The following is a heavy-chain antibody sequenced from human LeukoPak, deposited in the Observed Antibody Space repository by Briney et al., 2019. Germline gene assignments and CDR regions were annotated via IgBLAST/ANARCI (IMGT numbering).Heavy chain of an antibody. CDR3: ARTLWFGELVYFDY. V-gene: IGHV4-30-4*01. J-gene: IGHJ4*02. Sequence: SETLSLTCTVSGGSISSGDYYWSWIRQPPGKGLEWIGYIYYSGSTYYNPSLKSRVTISVDTSKNQFSLKLSSVTAADTAVYYCARTLWFGELVYFDYWGQGTLVTVSS. CDR2: IYYSGST. CDR1: GGSISSGDYY. D-gene: IGHD3-10*01.